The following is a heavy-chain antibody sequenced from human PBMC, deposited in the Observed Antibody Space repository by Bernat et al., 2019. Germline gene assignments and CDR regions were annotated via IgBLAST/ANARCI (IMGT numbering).Heavy chain of an antibody. Sequence: QITLKESGPTLVKPTQTLTLTCTFSGFSLSTSGEGVGWIRQPPGKALEWLALIYWDDDKRYSPSLKNRLTITKDTSKNQVVLTMTNMDTVDTATYYYAHEGGRGSGRAFDYWGQGTLVTVSS. CDR1: GFSLSTSGEG. CDR2: IYWDDDK. J-gene: IGHJ4*02. D-gene: IGHD3-10*01. V-gene: IGHV2-5*02. CDR3: AHEGGRGSGRAFDY.